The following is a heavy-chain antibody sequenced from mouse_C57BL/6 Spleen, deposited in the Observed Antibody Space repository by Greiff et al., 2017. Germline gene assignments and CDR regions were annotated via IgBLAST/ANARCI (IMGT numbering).Heavy chain of an antibody. V-gene: IGHV1-69*01. CDR3: ARGDYGAHYFDY. J-gene: IGHJ2*01. Sequence: QVQLQQPGAELVMPGASVKLSCKASGYTFTSYWMHWVKQRPGQGLEWIGEIDPSDSYTNYNQKFKGKSTLTVDKSSSTAYMQRSSLTSEDSAVYYCARGDYGAHYFDYWGQGTTLTVSS. D-gene: IGHD1-1*01. CDR2: IDPSDSYT. CDR1: GYTFTSYW.